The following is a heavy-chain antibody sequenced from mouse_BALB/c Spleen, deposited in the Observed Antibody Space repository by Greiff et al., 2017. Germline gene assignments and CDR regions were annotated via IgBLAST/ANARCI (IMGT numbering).Heavy chain of an antibody. CDR1: GYTFTSYY. CDR2: INPSNGGT. D-gene: IGHD2-2*01. J-gene: IGHJ2*01. Sequence: QVQLQQPGAELVKPGASVKLSCKASGYTFTSYYMYWVKQRPGQGLEWIGGINPSNGGTNFNEKFKSKATLTVDKSSSTAYMQLSSLTSEDSAVYYCTSGRLRSFDYWGQGTTLTVSS. CDR3: TSGRLRSFDY. V-gene: IGHV1S81*02.